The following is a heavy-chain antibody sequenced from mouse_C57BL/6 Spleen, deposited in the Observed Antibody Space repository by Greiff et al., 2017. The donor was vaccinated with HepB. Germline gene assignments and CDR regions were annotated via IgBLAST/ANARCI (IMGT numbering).Heavy chain of an antibody. Sequence: EVQLQQSGPELVKPGASVKMSCKASGYTFTDYNMHWVKQSHGKSLEWIGYINPNNGGTSYNQKFKGKATLTVNKSSSTAYMELRSLTSEDSAVYYCAREGYYGSSYYAMDYWGQGTSVTVSS. J-gene: IGHJ4*01. CDR1: GYTFTDYN. V-gene: IGHV1-22*01. CDR3: AREGYYGSSYYAMDY. D-gene: IGHD1-1*01. CDR2: INPNNGGT.